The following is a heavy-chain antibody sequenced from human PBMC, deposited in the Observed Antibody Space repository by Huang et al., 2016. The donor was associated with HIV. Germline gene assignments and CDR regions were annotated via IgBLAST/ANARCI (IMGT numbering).Heavy chain of an antibody. V-gene: IGHV1-8*01. J-gene: IGHJ3*01. CDR2: MNPNSGNT. Sequence: QEQLVQSGAEVKRSGASVKVSCKASTHTFTNYDINWVRQATGQGLEWMGWMNPNSGNTGFAKKFQGRVTLTRDASINTAYMEVTNLRSEDTAMYYCARYCSGGPCYSSHAFDVWGHGTKVTV. CDR3: ARYCSGGPCYSSHAFDV. D-gene: IGHD2-15*01. CDR1: THTFTNYD.